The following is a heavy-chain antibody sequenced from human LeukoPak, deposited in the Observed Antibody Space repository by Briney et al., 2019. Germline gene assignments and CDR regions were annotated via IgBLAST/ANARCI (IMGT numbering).Heavy chain of an antibody. CDR2: INPSGGTT. CDR1: GYTFTSYY. CDR3: ARGPRDRYCSSSSCYLDY. Sequence: ASVKVSCKASGYTFTSYYMHWVRQAPGQGLEWMGVINPSGGTTSYAQKFQGRVTMTRDTSTSTVYMELSSLRSEDTAVYYCARGPRDRYCSSSSCYLDYWGQGTLVTVSS. D-gene: IGHD2-2*01. V-gene: IGHV1-46*01. J-gene: IGHJ4*02.